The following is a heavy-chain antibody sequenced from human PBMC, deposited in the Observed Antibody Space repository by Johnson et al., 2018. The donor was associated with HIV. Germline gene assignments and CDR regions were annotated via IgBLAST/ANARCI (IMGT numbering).Heavy chain of an antibody. Sequence: QVQLVESGGGVVQPGRSLRLSCAASGFTFSSYGMHWVRQAPGKGLEWVAVISYDGSNKYYVDSVKGRFTISRDNSKNTLYLQMNSLRAEDASVYHCAKDFGYPRPRDAFDIWGQGTVVTVSS. CDR2: ISYDGSNK. V-gene: IGHV3-30*18. J-gene: IGHJ3*02. CDR1: GFTFSSYG. D-gene: IGHD5-12*01. CDR3: AKDFGYPRPRDAFDI.